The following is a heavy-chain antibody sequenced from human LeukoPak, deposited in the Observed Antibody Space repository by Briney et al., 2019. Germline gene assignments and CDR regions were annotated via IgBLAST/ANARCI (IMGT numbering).Heavy chain of an antibody. Sequence: GGSLRLSCVVSGFTFSTNFMSWVRQAPGERLEWVSVIYSGGSTYYADSVKGRFTISRDNSKNTLYLQMNSLRAEDTAVYYCARTRVDTTTFDYFDYWGQGTLVTVSS. CDR3: ARTRVDTTTFDYFDY. J-gene: IGHJ4*02. CDR2: IYSGGST. CDR1: GFTFSTNF. V-gene: IGHV3-53*01. D-gene: IGHD4-11*01.